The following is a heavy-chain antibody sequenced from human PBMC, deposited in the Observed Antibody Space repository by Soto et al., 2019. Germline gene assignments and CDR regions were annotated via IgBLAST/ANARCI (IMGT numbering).Heavy chain of an antibody. CDR2: IWYDGSNK. CDR3: AREAPPYSGSYDDAFDI. Sequence: GGSLRLSCAASGFTFSSYGMHWVRQAPGKGLEWVAVIWYDGSNKYYADSVKGRFTISRDNSKNTLYLQMNSLRAEDTAVYYCAREAPPYSGSYDDAFDIWGQGTMVTVSS. CDR1: GFTFSSYG. V-gene: IGHV3-33*01. J-gene: IGHJ3*02. D-gene: IGHD1-26*01.